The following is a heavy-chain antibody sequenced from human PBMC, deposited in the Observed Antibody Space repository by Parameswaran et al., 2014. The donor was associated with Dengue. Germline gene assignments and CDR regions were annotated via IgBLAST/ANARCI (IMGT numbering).Heavy chain of an antibody. V-gene: IGHV5-51*01. CDR2: IYPGDSDT. J-gene: IGHJ3*02. CDR3: ARQFMTRAFDI. Sequence: VRQMPGKGLEWMGIIYPGDSDTRYSPSFQGQVTISADKSISTAYLQWSSLKASDTAMYYCARQFMTRAFDIWGQGTMVTVSS. D-gene: IGHD3-16*01.